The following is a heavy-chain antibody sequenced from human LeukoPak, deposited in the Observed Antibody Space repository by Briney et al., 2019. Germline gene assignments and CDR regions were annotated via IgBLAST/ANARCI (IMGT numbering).Heavy chain of an antibody. Sequence: SETLSLTCTVSGGSISSSNYYWGWIRQPPGKGLEWIGSIYYSGSTYYNPSLKSRVTISVDTSKNQFSLKLSSVTAADTAVYYCARRAGLLWFGELYNYFDYWGQGTLVTVSS. V-gene: IGHV4-39*01. CDR2: IYYSGST. CDR1: GGSISSSNYY. J-gene: IGHJ4*02. D-gene: IGHD3-10*01. CDR3: ARRAGLLWFGELYNYFDY.